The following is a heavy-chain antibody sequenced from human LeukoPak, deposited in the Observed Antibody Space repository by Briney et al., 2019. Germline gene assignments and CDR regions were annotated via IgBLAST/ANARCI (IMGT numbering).Heavy chain of an antibody. CDR3: ARVIGVAGTLLLRFDP. D-gene: IGHD6-19*01. V-gene: IGHV4-38-2*02. Sequence: SETLSLTCTVSGYSISSGYYWGWIRQPPGKGLEWIGSIYHSGSTYYNPSLKSRVTISVDTSKNQFSLKLSSVTAADTAVYYCARVIGVAGTLLLRFDPWGQGTLVTVSS. CDR1: GYSISSGYY. CDR2: IYHSGST. J-gene: IGHJ5*02.